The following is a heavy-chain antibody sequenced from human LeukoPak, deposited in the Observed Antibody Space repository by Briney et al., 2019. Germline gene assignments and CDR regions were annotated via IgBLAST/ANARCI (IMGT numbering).Heavy chain of an antibody. V-gene: IGHV3-33*06. Sequence: GGSLRLSCTASGFNFGIYGMHWVRQAPGKGLEWVAVMWDDGTNEYYVESVKGRFTISRDNGKRTLYLQMNSLRVEDTAVYYCAKGPTIFGPFDPWGQGTLVTVSS. CDR3: AKGPTIFGPFDP. D-gene: IGHD3-3*01. J-gene: IGHJ5*02. CDR2: MWDDGTNE. CDR1: GFNFGIYG.